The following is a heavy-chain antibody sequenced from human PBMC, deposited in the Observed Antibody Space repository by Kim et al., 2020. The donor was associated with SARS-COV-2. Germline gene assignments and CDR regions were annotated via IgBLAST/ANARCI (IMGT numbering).Heavy chain of an antibody. CDR2: IYYSGST. D-gene: IGHD4-17*01. Sequence: SETLSLTCTVSGGSISSYYWSWIRQPPGKGLEWIGYIYYSGSTNYNPSLKSRVTISVDTSKNQFSLKLSSVTAADTAAYYCARDRVDYGDYYGMDVWGQG. CDR3: ARDRVDYGDYYGMDV. CDR1: GGSISSYY. J-gene: IGHJ6*02. V-gene: IGHV4-59*13.